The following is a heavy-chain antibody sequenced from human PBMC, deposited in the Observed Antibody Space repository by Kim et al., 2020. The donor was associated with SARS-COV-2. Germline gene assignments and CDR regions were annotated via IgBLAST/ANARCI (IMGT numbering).Heavy chain of an antibody. Sequence: SVKGRFTISRHNSKNTLYLQMNSLRAEDTAVYYCARAYVDTAMVTYGMDVWGQGTTVTVSS. D-gene: IGHD5-18*01. J-gene: IGHJ6*02. CDR3: ARAYVDTAMVTYGMDV. V-gene: IGHV3-53*04.